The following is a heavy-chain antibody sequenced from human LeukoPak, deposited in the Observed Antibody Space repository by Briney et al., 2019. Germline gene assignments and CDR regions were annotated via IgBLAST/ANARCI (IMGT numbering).Heavy chain of an antibody. Sequence: SETLSLTCAVYGGSFSGYYWSWIRQPPGKGLEWIGEINHSGRTNYNPSLKSRVTISVDTSQNQFSLKLSSVAAADTAVYYCARAPHVYVDIVATIYSDYYYYMDVWGKGTTVTVSS. CDR2: INHSGRT. CDR1: GGSFSGYY. D-gene: IGHD5-12*01. V-gene: IGHV4-34*01. J-gene: IGHJ6*03. CDR3: ARAPHVYVDIVATIYSDYYYYMDV.